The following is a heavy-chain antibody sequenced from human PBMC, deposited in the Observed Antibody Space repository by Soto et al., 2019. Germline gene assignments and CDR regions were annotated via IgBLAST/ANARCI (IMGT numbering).Heavy chain of an antibody. D-gene: IGHD4-4*01. CDR1: GFTFNRYW. CDR2: INQDGSEK. J-gene: IGHJ4*02. V-gene: IGHV3-7*04. Sequence: EVQLVESGGGLVQPGGSLRLSCAASGFTFNRYWMKWVRQAPGRGLEWMGNINQDGSEKHYVDSVKGRFTISRDNAKDSVYQQMNSLKAEVTAMYYCARGGYDYSNPFDYWGQGTLVTVSS. CDR3: ARGGYDYSNPFDY.